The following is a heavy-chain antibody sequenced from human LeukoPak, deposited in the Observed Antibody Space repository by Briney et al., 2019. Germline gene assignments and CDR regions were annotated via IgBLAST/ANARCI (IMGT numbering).Heavy chain of an antibody. J-gene: IGHJ4*02. CDR1: GGSFSGYY. V-gene: IGHV4-34*01. CDR2: INHSGST. D-gene: IGHD3-22*01. Sequence: SETLSLTCAVYGGSFSGYYWSWIRQPPGKGLEWIGEINHSGSTNYNPSLKSRVTISVDTSKNQFSLKLSSVTAADTAVYYCARGLYDSRVYYYFNKDHYFDYGGQETLVTVSS. CDR3: ARGLYDSRVYYYFNKDHYFDY.